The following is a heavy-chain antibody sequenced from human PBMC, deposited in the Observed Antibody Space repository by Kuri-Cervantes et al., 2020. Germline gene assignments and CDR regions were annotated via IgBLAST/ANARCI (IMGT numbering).Heavy chain of an antibody. D-gene: IGHD3-10*01. Sequence: SETLSLTCTVSGGSIISSSYHWGWFRQPPRKGLEWIGSIYYSGSTYYNPSLKSRVTISVDTSKNQFSLKLSSVTAADTAVYYCARRGVLGDYYGSGSYGPTFGMDVWGQGTTVTVSS. CDR3: ARRGVLGDYYGSGSYGPTFGMDV. CDR2: IYYSGST. V-gene: IGHV4-39*01. CDR1: GGSIISSSYH. J-gene: IGHJ6*02.